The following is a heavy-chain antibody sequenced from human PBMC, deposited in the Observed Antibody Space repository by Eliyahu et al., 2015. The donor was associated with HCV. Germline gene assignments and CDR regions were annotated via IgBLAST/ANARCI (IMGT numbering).Heavy chain of an antibody. D-gene: IGHD6-19*01. CDR3: ASGGGGIAVTGTGGWFDP. Sequence: QVQLQESGPGLVKPSETLSLTCTVXGGSIXTYYWSWIRQPPGKGLEWIGYIHYSGSXNYNPSLKSRVTISVDTSKNQFSLKLTSVTAADTAVYYCASGGGGIAVTGTGGWFDPWGQGTLVTVSS. J-gene: IGHJ5*02. CDR1: GGSIXTYY. CDR2: IHYSGSX. V-gene: IGHV4-59*01.